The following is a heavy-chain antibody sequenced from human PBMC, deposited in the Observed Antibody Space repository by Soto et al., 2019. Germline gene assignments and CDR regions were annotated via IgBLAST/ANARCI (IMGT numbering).Heavy chain of an antibody. Sequence: SETLSLTCTVSGGSISSSSYYWGWIRQPPGKGLEWIGSIYYSGSTYYNPSLKSRVTISVDTSKNQFSLKLSSVTAADTAVYYCARRASGYDILTGYYEPYYFGYWGQGTLVTSPQ. V-gene: IGHV4-39*01. CDR2: IYYSGST. J-gene: IGHJ4*02. CDR1: GGSISSSSYY. D-gene: IGHD3-9*01. CDR3: ARRASGYDILTGYYEPYYFGY.